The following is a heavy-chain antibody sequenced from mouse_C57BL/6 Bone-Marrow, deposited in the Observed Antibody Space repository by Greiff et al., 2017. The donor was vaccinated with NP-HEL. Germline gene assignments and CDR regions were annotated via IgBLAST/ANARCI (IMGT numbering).Heavy chain of an antibody. V-gene: IGHV5-12*01. CDR1: GFTFSDYY. Sequence: EVQVVESGGGLVQPGGSLKLSCAASGFTFSDYYMYWVRQTPEKRLEWVAYISNGGGSTYYPDTVKGRFTISRDNAKNTLYLQMSRLKSEDTAMYYCARGATGPFAYWGQGTLVTVSA. CDR3: ARGATGPFAY. J-gene: IGHJ3*01. CDR2: ISNGGGST. D-gene: IGHD4-1*02.